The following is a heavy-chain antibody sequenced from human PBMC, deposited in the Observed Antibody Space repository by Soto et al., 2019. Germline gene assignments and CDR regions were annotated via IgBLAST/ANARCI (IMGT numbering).Heavy chain of an antibody. D-gene: IGHD2-2*02. CDR1: GGTFRSYA. Sequence: SVKVSCRASGGTFRSYAISWVRQAPGQGLEWMGGIIPIFGTANYAQKFQGRVTITADESTSTAYMELSSLRTEDTAVDYCASVNSLDCRSNSCYTHWFDPWGQGTLVTVSS. V-gene: IGHV1-69*13. J-gene: IGHJ5*02. CDR3: ASVNSLDCRSNSCYTHWFDP. CDR2: IIPIFGTA.